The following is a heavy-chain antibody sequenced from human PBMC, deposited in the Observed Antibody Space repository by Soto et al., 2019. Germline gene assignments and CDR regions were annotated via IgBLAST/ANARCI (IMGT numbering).Heavy chain of an antibody. Sequence: EVQLLESGGGLVQPGGSLRLSCVASGFSFSGYAMSWVRQAPGKGLVWVSSMTATGVSIYYADSVRGRFTISRDNSKNTLYLQMSSLRAEDTARYYCVKDSIPYSSSYDLDHWGRGALVTVSS. D-gene: IGHD6-6*01. CDR3: VKDSIPYSSSYDLDH. V-gene: IGHV3-23*01. J-gene: IGHJ4*02. CDR1: GFSFSGYA. CDR2: MTATGVSI.